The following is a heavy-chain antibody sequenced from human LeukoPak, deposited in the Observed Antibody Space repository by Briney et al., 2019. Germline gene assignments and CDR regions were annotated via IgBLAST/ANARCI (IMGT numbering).Heavy chain of an antibody. CDR1: GYTFTSYG. D-gene: IGHD3-22*01. V-gene: IGHV1-18*01. CDR3: ARTEDYYDSSGYSY. Sequence: ASVKVSCKASGYTFTSYGISWVRQAPGQGLEWMGWISAYNGNTNYAQKLQGRVTMTTDTSTSTAYMELRSLRSDDTAVYYCARTEDYYDSSGYSYWGREPWSPSPQ. J-gene: IGHJ4*02. CDR2: ISAYNGNT.